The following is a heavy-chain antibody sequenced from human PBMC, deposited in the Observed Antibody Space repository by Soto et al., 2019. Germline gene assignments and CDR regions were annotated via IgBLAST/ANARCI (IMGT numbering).Heavy chain of an antibody. CDR1: GGSISSSSYY. CDR2: IYYSGST. J-gene: IGHJ6*02. V-gene: IGHV4-39*01. CDR3: ARRRVDTAMEEDYYGMDV. Sequence: PSETLSLTCTVSGGSISSSSYYWGWIRQPPGKGLEWIGSIYYSGSTYYNPSLKSRATISVDTSKNQFSLKLSSVTAADTAVYYCARRRVDTAMEEDYYGMDVWGQGTTVPVSS. D-gene: IGHD5-18*01.